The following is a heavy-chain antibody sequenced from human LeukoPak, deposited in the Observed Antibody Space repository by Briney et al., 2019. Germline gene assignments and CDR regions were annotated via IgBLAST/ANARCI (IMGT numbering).Heavy chain of an antibody. Sequence: KASETLSLTCTVSGYSISSGYYWGWIRQPPGKGLEWIGSIYRSGSTNYNPSLKSRVTISVDTSKNQFSLKLSSVTAADTAVYYCAGSNTYSSGYYRFDYWGQGTLVTVSS. D-gene: IGHD3-22*01. J-gene: IGHJ4*02. CDR1: GYSISSGYY. CDR2: IYRSGST. CDR3: AGSNTYSSGYYRFDY. V-gene: IGHV4-38-2*02.